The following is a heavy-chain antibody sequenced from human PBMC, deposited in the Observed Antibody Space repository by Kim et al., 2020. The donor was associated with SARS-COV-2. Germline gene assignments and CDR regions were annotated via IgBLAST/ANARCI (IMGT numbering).Heavy chain of an antibody. V-gene: IGHV3-30-3*01. CDR3: ARASRGGYYYGMDV. D-gene: IGHD3-10*01. CDR1: GFTFSSYA. Sequence: GGSLRLSCAASGFTFSSYAMHWVRQAPGKGLEWVAVISYDGSNKYYADSVKGRFTISRDNSKNTLYLQMNSLRAEDTAVYYCARASRGGYYYGMDVWGQGPTVTVSS. J-gene: IGHJ6*02. CDR2: ISYDGSNK.